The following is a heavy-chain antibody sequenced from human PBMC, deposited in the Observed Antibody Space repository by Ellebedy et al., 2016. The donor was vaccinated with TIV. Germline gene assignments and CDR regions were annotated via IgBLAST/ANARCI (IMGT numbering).Heavy chain of an antibody. CDR3: SRGHYYDSSGYPFDY. D-gene: IGHD3-22*01. J-gene: IGHJ4*02. CDR1: GFTFCNYW. V-gene: IGHV3-7*04. Sequence: GESLKISCAASGFTFCNYWMSWVRQAPGKGMEWVANKKQDGCEKSYVDTVKGRFTISRDNAKNSLYLQVNSLRAEDTAVYYCSRGHYYDSSGYPFDYWGQGTLVTVSS. CDR2: KKQDGCEK.